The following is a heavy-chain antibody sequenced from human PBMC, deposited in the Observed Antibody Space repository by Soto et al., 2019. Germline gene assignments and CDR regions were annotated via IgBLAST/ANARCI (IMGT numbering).Heavy chain of an antibody. V-gene: IGHV3-33*01. CDR2: IWYDGSNT. CDR1: GFIFSSYG. J-gene: IGHJ1*01. D-gene: IGHD6-13*01. Sequence: QVQLVESGGGVVQPGRSLTLSCAASGFIFSSYGMHWVCQAPGKGLQWVAVIWYDGSNTYYADSVKGRFTISRDNSKNTLYLQMNSLRAEDTAVYYCARGLRAAAGRDYFQYWGQGTLVTVSS. CDR3: ARGLRAAAGRDYFQY.